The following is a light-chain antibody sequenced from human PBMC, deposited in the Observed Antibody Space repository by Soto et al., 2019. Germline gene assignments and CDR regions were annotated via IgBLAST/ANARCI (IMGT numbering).Light chain of an antibody. V-gene: IGKV1-39*01. CDR3: QQSYSSPLT. Sequence: DIQMTQSPSSLSASVGARVTITCRASQSISNYLNWYQQKPGKAPKLLIYGTSNLQSGVPSRFSGSGAGTDFTLTISSLQPEDFATFYCQQSYSSPLTFGGGTKVEIK. J-gene: IGKJ4*01. CDR2: GTS. CDR1: QSISNY.